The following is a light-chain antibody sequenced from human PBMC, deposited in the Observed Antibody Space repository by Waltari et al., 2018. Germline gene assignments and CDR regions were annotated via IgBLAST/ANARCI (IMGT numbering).Light chain of an antibody. CDR1: QSVSSN. V-gene: IGKV3-15*01. J-gene: IGKJ1*01. CDR2: GAT. CDR3: QLYNNWPRT. Sequence: EIVMTQSPVTLSVSPGERATLSCRASQSVSSNLGWYQQKPGQAPRLLIYGATTRATGIPARFSGSGSGTEFTLTISSLQSEDFAVYYCQLYNNWPRTFGQGTKVEIK.